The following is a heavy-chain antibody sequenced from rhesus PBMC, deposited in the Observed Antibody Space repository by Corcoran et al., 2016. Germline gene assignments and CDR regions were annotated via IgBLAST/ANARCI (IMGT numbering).Heavy chain of an antibody. CDR1: GGSISDGFY. D-gene: IGHD4-29*01. V-gene: IGHV4S9*01. J-gene: IGHJ6*01. CDR2: SNGQIART. CDR3: ASGSSYDGLDS. Sequence: QVQLQESGPGLVKPSETLSLTCGVSGGSISDGFYWNWSRPPPGTGVAWIGNSNGQIARTYDRPSLKLRVTISKDTSKHQFFLTLTSVTAADTAVYYCASGSSYDGLDSWGQVVFVIVSS.